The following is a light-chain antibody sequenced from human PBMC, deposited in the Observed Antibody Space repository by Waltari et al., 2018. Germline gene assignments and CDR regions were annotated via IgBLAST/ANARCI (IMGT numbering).Light chain of an antibody. CDR2: WAS. Sequence: DIVMTQSPDSLAVSLGERATINCKSSQSVFYSSNNKNYLAWYQHKPGQPPKLLIPWASTRESGGPDRFSGSGSGTDFTLTISSLQAEDVAVYYCQQYHSPPYTFGQGTRLEIK. CDR3: QQYHSPPYT. V-gene: IGKV4-1*01. CDR1: QSVFYSSNNKNY. J-gene: IGKJ2*01.